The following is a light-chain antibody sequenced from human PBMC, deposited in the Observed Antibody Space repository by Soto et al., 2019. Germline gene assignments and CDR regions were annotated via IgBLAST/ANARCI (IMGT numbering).Light chain of an antibody. CDR3: KQGGTSTMT. Sequence: ELVLTQSPGTLSLSPGERATLSCRASQSVSSRYLAWKPGQAPRLLIYGASSRATGIPDRFSGSGSGTDFTPTISRLELEDFAVGYCKQGGTSTMTFGRGTKV. CDR2: GAS. CDR1: QSVSSRY. J-gene: IGKJ4*02. V-gene: IGKV3-20*01.